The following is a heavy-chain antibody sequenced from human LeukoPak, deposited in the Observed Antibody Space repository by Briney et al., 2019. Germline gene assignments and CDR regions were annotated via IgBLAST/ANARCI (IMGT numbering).Heavy chain of an antibody. CDR1: GGSFSGYY. V-gene: IGHV4-34*01. Sequence: SETLSLTCAVYGGSFSGYYWSWIRQPPGKGLEWIGEINHSGSTNYNPSLKSRVTISVDTSKNQFSLKLSSVTAADTAVYYCARVVVVTGVDAFDIWGQGTMVTVSS. CDR2: INHSGST. CDR3: ARVVVVTGVDAFDI. J-gene: IGHJ3*02. D-gene: IGHD2-21*02.